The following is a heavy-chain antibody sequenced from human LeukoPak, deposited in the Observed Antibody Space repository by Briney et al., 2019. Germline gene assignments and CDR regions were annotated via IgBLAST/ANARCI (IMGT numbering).Heavy chain of an antibody. D-gene: IGHD3-10*01. J-gene: IGHJ4*01. CDR1: GYMFSDYY. CDR2: ISHSGSTI. CDR3: ATYGSGSGTFFDS. Sequence: GGSLRLSSTASGYMFSDYYMSWIRQAPEKGLEWLSYISHSGSTIYYADSVKGRFTISRDNAKNSLYLQMNSLRAEDTALYYCATYGSGSGTFFDSWGQGTLVTVSS. V-gene: IGHV3-11*04.